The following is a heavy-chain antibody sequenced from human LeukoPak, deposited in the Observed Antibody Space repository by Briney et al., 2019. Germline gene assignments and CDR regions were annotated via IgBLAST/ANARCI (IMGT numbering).Heavy chain of an antibody. J-gene: IGHJ4*02. CDR2: ISSSNNYI. V-gene: IGHV3-21*01. D-gene: IGHD6-19*01. CDR3: ARDRGGWFEFDC. CDR1: GFTFRSYT. Sequence: AGGSLRLSCAASGFTFRSYTMNRVRQAPGKGLEWVSSISSSNNYIYYRDSVKGRFTISRDNAKNSLYLQMNSLRAEDTAVYHCARDRGGWFEFDCWGQGTLVTVSS.